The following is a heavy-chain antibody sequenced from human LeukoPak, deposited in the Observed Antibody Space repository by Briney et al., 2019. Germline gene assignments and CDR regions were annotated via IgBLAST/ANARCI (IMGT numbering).Heavy chain of an antibody. Sequence: GGSLRLSCAASGFTFSSYGMHWVRQAPGKGLEWVAVISYDGSNKYYADSVKGRFTISRDNSKNTLYLQMNSLRAEDTAVYYCAKGGAKGSFDYWGQGTLVTVSS. CDR2: ISYDGSNK. D-gene: IGHD3-10*01. CDR1: GFTFSSYG. CDR3: AKGGAKGSFDY. V-gene: IGHV3-30*18. J-gene: IGHJ4*02.